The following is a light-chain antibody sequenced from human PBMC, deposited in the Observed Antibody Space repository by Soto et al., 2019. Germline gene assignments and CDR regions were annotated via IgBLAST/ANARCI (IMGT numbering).Light chain of an antibody. CDR2: HAS. CDR1: PSVSNN. CDR3: QQYNEWPLT. Sequence: EIVMTQSPATLSVSPGERATLSCRASPSVSNNLAWYQQKPGQAPRLLIYHASTGATGIPARFSGSGSGTELTLTIGSVQSEDFAVYYCQQYNEWPLTFGGGTKVEIK. V-gene: IGKV3-15*01. J-gene: IGKJ4*01.